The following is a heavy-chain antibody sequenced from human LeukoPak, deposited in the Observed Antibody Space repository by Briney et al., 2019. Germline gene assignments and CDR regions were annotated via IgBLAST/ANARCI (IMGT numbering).Heavy chain of an antibody. CDR1: GITVSNNY. CDR2: ISYDGSNK. V-gene: IGHV3-30*18. Sequence: PGGSLRLSCAVSGITVSNNYITWVRQAPGKGLEWVAVISYDGSNKYYADSVKGRFTISRDNSKNTLYLQMNSLRAEDTAVYYCAKDGGYSSYHYWGQGTLVTVSS. CDR3: AKDGGYSSYHY. D-gene: IGHD6-19*01. J-gene: IGHJ4*02.